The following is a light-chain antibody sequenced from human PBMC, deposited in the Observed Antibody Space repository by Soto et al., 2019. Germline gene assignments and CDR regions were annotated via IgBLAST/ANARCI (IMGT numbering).Light chain of an antibody. V-gene: IGKV3-20*01. J-gene: IGKJ4*01. CDR2: GAS. Sequence: IVLTQSPGTLSLSPGDRATLSCRASHSVSNSNLAWYQHKPGQAPRLLIYGASNRATGIPDRFSGSGSGTDFILTINRLEPEDFAVYYCQEFASNFGGGTKVDIK. CDR3: QEFASN. CDR1: HSVSNSN.